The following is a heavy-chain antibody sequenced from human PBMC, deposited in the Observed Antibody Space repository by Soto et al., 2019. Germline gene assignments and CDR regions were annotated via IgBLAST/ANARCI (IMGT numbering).Heavy chain of an antibody. CDR1: GYTFTSYA. V-gene: IGHV1-3*01. J-gene: IGHJ3*02. CDR3: ARTPFYGDYPLNGAFDI. Sequence: QVQLVQSGAEVKKPGASVKVSCKASGYTFTSYAMHWVRQAPGQRLAWMGWINDGNGNTKYSQKFQGRVTITRDTSASTAYMVLCSLRSEDTAVYYCARTPFYGDYPLNGAFDIWGKGTMVTVSS. CDR2: INDGNGNT. D-gene: IGHD4-17*01.